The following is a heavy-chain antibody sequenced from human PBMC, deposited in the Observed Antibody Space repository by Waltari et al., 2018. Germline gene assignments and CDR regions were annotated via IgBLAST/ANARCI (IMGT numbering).Heavy chain of an antibody. CDR3: ARDQRFLESLYPYYYALDA. V-gene: IGHV4-38-2*02. D-gene: IGHD3-3*01. J-gene: IGHJ6*02. CDR1: NFYISDGYY. Sequence: QVQLQESGPGLVKPSETLSLTCAVSNFYISDGYYWGWIRQSPGKGLEWLGSIYHSGTTHYNPSLESRVTISVDRSRNQFSLKVTSVSAADTAVYFCARDQRFLESLYPYYYALDAWGRGITVTVSS. CDR2: IYHSGTT.